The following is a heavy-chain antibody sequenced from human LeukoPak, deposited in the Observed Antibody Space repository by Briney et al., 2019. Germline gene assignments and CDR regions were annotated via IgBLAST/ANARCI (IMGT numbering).Heavy chain of an antibody. CDR1: GYTFTGYC. Sequence: ASVKISCKASGYTFTGYCMHWVRQAPGQGLEWIGWISGYNGNTNNAQKFQDRVTMTTDTSTSTAYMELRSLRSNDTAVYYCARGVGHCSNTYCYWANFDFWGQGTLVTVSS. J-gene: IGHJ4*02. D-gene: IGHD2-2*01. CDR3: ARGVGHCSNTYCYWANFDF. CDR2: ISGYNGNT. V-gene: IGHV1-18*04.